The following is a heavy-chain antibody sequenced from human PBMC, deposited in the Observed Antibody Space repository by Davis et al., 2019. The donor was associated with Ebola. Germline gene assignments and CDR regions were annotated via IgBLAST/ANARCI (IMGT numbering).Heavy chain of an antibody. D-gene: IGHD2-2*02. CDR2: ISGDGGST. V-gene: IGHV3-43*02. CDR3: AKDPPYTDATNYYYYGMDV. CDR1: GFTFDDYA. Sequence: GESLKISCAASGFTFDDYAMHWVRQAPGKGLEWVSLISGDGGSTYYADSVKGRFTISRDNSKNSLYLQMNSLRTEDTALYYCAKDPPYTDATNYYYYGMDVWGQGTTVTVSS. J-gene: IGHJ6*02.